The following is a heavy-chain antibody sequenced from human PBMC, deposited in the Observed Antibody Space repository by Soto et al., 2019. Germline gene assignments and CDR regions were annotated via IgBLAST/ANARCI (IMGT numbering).Heavy chain of an antibody. CDR3: ARRKHLGRYLLLDY. CDR1: GGSISSSSYY. V-gene: IGHV4-39*01. CDR2: IYYSGST. Sequence: SETLSLTCTVSGGSISSSSYYWGWIRQPPGKGLEWIGSIYYSGSTYYNPSLKSRVTISVDTSKNQFSLKLSSVTAADTAVYYCARRKHLGRYLLLDYWGQGTLVTVSS. D-gene: IGHD7-27*01. J-gene: IGHJ4*02.